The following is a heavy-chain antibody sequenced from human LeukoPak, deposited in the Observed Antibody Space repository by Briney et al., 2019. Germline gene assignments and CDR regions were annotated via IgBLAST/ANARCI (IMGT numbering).Heavy chain of an antibody. J-gene: IGHJ4*02. CDR3: AKGLTNLGDD. V-gene: IGHV3-30*04. CDR1: GFTFNTYA. CDR2: VSKAGNTK. D-gene: IGHD3-9*01. Sequence: PGGSLRLSCVASGFTFNTYAIHWVRQAPGKGLEWVAVVSKAGNTKYYADSVKGRFTISRDNSKNTLYLQMNSLRPEDTAVYYCAKGLTNLGDDWGQGTLVTVSS.